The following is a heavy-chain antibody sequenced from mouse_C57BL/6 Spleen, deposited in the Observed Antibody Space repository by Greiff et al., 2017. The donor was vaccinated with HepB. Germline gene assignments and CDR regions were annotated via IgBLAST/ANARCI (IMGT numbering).Heavy chain of an antibody. CDR2: ISSGSSTI. CDR3: ARGYYSNYYAMDY. J-gene: IGHJ4*01. V-gene: IGHV5-17*01. Sequence: EVQLVESGGGLVKPGGSLKLSCAASGFTFSDYGMHWVRQAPEKGLEWVAYISSGSSTIYYADTVKGRFTISRDNAKNTLFLQMTSLRSEDTAMYYCARGYYSNYYAMDYWGQGTSVTVSS. CDR1: GFTFSDYG. D-gene: IGHD2-5*01.